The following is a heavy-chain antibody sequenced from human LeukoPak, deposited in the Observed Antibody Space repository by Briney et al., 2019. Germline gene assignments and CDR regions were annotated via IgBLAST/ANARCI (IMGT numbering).Heavy chain of an antibody. D-gene: IGHD6-19*01. Sequence: GGSLRLSCAASGFTFSDYYMSWIRQAPGKGLEWVSYISSSGSTIYYADSVKGRFTISRDNAKNMLYLQMNDLRVEDTAFYYCAFRSVAGRGVDNWGQGTLVTVSS. J-gene: IGHJ4*02. CDR1: GFTFSDYY. CDR3: AFRSVAGRGVDN. CDR2: ISSSGSTI. V-gene: IGHV3-11*04.